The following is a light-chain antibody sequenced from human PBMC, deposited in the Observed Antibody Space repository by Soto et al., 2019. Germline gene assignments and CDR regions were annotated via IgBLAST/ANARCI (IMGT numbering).Light chain of an antibody. V-gene: IGKV3-15*01. Sequence: EIVMTQSPATLSVSPGERATLSCRASQSVSSNLAWYQQKPGQAPRLLIYGASTRATGIPARFSGSGSGTELTLIISSLQYEDFAVYYCQQYNNWPFLTFGGGTKVEIK. CDR3: QQYNNWPFLT. J-gene: IGKJ4*01. CDR1: QSVSSN. CDR2: GAS.